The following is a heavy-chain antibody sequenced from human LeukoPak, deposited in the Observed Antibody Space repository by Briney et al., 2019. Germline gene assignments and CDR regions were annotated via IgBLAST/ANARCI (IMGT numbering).Heavy chain of an antibody. CDR2: IIPILGIA. D-gene: IGHD3-10*01. Sequence: ASVKVSCKASGGTFSSYAISWVRQAPGQGLEWMGRIIPILGIANYAQKFQGRVTITADKSTSTAYMELSSLRSEDTAVYYCAKCHGSGSGWFDPWGQGTLVTVSS. J-gene: IGHJ5*02. CDR3: AKCHGSGSGWFDP. V-gene: IGHV1-69*04. CDR1: GGTFSSYA.